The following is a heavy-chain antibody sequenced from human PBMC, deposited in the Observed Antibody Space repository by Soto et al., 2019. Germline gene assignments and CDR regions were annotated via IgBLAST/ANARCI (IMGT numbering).Heavy chain of an antibody. CDR1: GGSINSRDYY. V-gene: IGHV4-39*01. Sequence: QLQLQESGPGLVKPSETLSLTCTVSGGSINSRDYYWGWIRQPPRKGLEWIGTIYYIESTDYNPSLKSRVTISVDTSKNQFSLNLSSVTAADTAVYYCARLRSGQPLYYFDSWGQGTLVTVSS. D-gene: IGHD2-15*01. J-gene: IGHJ4*02. CDR2: IYYIEST. CDR3: ARLRSGQPLYYFDS.